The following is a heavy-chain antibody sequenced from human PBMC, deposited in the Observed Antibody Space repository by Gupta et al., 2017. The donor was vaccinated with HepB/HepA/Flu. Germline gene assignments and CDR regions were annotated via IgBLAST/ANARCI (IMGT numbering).Heavy chain of an antibody. J-gene: IGHJ4*02. CDR1: GFGFSNYA. CDR2: ITGNGDPT. Sequence: VPLLESGGDVVPPGGSQRLSCAACGFGFSNYAMGWTSQAPGKGVEWVACITGNGDPTVYADSGKSRFDMSRDEAKNTGFLHMNSLGAAVTAVYNCAKRDLQWVRDAPPPCDVDYWGQGTLGTVSS. D-gene: IGHD3-16*01. CDR3: AKRDLQWVRDAPPPCDVDY. V-gene: IGHV3-23*01.